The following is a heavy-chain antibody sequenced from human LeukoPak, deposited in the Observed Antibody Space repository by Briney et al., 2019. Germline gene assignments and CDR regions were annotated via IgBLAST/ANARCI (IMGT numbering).Heavy chain of an antibody. CDR1: GGSISGYY. J-gene: IGHJ4*02. CDR2: IYYSGST. V-gene: IGHV4-39*01. CDR3: ARQGARFLEWLLPYYFDY. D-gene: IGHD3-3*01. Sequence: PSETLSLTCAVSGGSISGYYWGWIRQPPGKGLEWIGSIYYSGSTYYNPSLKSRVTISVDTSKNQFPLKLSSVTAADTAVYYCARQGARFLEWLLPYYFDYWGQGTLVTVSS.